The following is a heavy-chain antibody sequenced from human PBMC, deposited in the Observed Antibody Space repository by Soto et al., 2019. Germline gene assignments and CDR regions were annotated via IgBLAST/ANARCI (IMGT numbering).Heavy chain of an antibody. CDR1: GFTFSTYA. D-gene: IGHD2-15*01. CDR2: ISSSGDST. V-gene: IGHV3-23*01. Sequence: PGQSLKISCAASGFTFSTYAMTWVRQAPGEGLEWVSSISSSGDSTFYADSVKGRFTISRDSSKNTLSLQMNSLRAEDTAVYYCAKDDGGSYRGGAFDLWGQGTMVTVSS. J-gene: IGHJ3*01. CDR3: AKDDGGSYRGGAFDL.